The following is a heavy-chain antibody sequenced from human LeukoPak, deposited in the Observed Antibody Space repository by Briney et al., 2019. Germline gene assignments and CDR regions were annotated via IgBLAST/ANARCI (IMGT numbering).Heavy chain of an antibody. V-gene: IGHV4-31*03. J-gene: IGHJ1*01. CDR1: GGSISSGGYY. CDR2: IYYSGST. CDR3: ARSPYCGGDCSSQYFQH. Sequence: PSETLSLTCTASGGSISSGGYYWSWIRQHPGKGLEWIGYIYYSGSTYYNPSLKSRVTISVDTSKNQFPLKLSSVTAADTAVYYCARSPYCGGDCSSQYFQHWGQRTLATVSS. D-gene: IGHD2-21*02.